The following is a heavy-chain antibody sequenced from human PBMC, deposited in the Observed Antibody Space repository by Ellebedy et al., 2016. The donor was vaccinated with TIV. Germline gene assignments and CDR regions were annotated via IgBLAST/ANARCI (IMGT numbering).Heavy chain of an antibody. CDR2: IYSGGST. CDR3: ARVKGDHYDFWSGSNSFFDY. D-gene: IGHD3-3*01. V-gene: IGHV3-74*01. CDR1: GFTFSSYW. J-gene: IGHJ4*02. Sequence: GGSLRLSXAASGFTFSSYWMHWVRQAPGKGLEWVSVIYSGGSTYYADSVKGRFTISRDNAKNTLYLQMNSLRAEDTAVYYCARVKGDHYDFWSGSNSFFDYWGQGTLVTVSS.